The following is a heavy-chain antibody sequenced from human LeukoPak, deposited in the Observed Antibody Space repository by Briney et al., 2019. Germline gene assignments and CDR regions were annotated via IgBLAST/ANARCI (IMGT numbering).Heavy chain of an antibody. CDR2: IYYSRST. D-gene: IGHD1-26*01. Sequence: SETLSLTCSVSGGSISSYYWTWIRQPPGKGLEWIGYIYYSRSTSYNPSRKSRVTISVDASKNQFSLKLTPVTAADTAVYYCAKLGATWFYFDYWSQGTLVTVSS. CDR1: GGSISSYY. V-gene: IGHV4-59*01. J-gene: IGHJ4*02. CDR3: AKLGATWFYFDY.